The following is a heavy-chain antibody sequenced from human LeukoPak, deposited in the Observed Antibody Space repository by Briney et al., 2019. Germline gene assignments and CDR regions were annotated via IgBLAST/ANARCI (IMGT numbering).Heavy chain of an antibody. J-gene: IGHJ4*02. Sequence: ASVKVSCKASGYTFTSYDINWVRQATGQGLECMGWMNPNSGYTGYAQKFQGRVTMTRNTSLNTAYMELSNLRSEDTAVYYCATISSGWHSDEYWGQGTLVTVSS. CDR1: GYTFTSYD. D-gene: IGHD6-19*01. CDR3: ATISSGWHSDEY. V-gene: IGHV1-8*01. CDR2: MNPNSGYT.